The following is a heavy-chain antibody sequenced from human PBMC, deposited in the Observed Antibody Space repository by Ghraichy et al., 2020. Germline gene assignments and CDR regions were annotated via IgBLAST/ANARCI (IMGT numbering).Heavy chain of an antibody. CDR1: GGSISSSSYY. CDR3: ATPSEYYDFWSGYYNNYYYGMDV. V-gene: IGHV4-39*01. CDR2: IYYSGST. D-gene: IGHD3-3*01. Sequence: SQTLSLTCTVSGGSISSSSYYWGWIRQPPGKGLEWIGSIYYSGSTYYNPSLKSRVTISVDTSKNQFSLKLSSVTAADTAVYYCATPSEYYDFWSGYYNNYYYGMDVWGQGTTVTVSS. J-gene: IGHJ6*02.